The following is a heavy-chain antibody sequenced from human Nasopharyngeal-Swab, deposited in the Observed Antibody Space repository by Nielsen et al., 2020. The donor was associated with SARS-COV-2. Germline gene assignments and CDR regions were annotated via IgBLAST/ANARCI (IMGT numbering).Heavy chain of an antibody. J-gene: IGHJ3*02. Sequence: SVKVSCKASGFTFTSSAMQWVRQARGQRLEWIGWIVVGSGNTNYAQKFQERVTITRDMSTSTAYMELSSLRSEDTAVYYCATDYSSGWRHQNDAFDIWGQGTMVTVSS. V-gene: IGHV1-58*02. CDR2: IVVGSGNT. D-gene: IGHD6-19*01. CDR3: ATDYSSGWRHQNDAFDI. CDR1: GFTFTSSA.